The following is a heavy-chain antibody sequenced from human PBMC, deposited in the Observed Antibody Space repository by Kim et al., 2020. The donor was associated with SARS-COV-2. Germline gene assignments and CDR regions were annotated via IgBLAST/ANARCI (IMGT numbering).Heavy chain of an antibody. D-gene: IGHD2-15*01. Sequence: TGYAQKFQGRVTMTRNTSISTAYMELSSLRSEDTAVYYCARTGGVGVADIWGQGTMVTVSS. CDR3: ARTGGVGVADI. CDR2: T. V-gene: IGHV1-8*01. J-gene: IGHJ3*02.